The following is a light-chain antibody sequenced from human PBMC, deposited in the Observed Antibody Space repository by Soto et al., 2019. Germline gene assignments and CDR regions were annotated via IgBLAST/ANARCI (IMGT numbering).Light chain of an antibody. V-gene: IGKV3-15*01. CDR3: QQYNNWPLT. CDR1: QTASNN. Sequence: EIVMTQSPATLSVSPGEKATLSCRASQTASNNLAWYQQKPGQAPRLLIYFASTRATGIPARFSGSGSGTELTLTISSLQSEDFAVYYCQQYNNWPLTFGGGTKVE. J-gene: IGKJ4*01. CDR2: FAS.